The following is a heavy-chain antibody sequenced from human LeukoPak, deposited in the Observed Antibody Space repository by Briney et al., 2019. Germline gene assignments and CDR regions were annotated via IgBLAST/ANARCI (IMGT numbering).Heavy chain of an antibody. CDR3: AGHHPRNTVDF. Sequence: PSETLSLTCTVSGCSISSYYWSWIRQPPGKGLEWIAYISDIGSINYNPSLKSIVTISLDTSKNQFSLKLSSVTAADTAVYYCAGHHPRNTVDFWGQGTLVTVSS. D-gene: IGHD2/OR15-2a*01. J-gene: IGHJ4*02. CDR1: GCSISSYY. CDR2: ISDIGSI. V-gene: IGHV4-59*08.